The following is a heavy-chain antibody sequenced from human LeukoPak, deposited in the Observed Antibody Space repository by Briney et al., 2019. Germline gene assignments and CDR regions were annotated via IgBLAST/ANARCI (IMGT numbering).Heavy chain of an antibody. CDR1: GFTFDDYA. V-gene: IGHV3-43*02. CDR2: ISGNGGST. D-gene: IGHD1-26*01. Sequence: PGGSLRLSCAASGFTFDDYAMHWVRQAPGKGLEWVSLISGNGGSTYYADSVEGRFTISRDNSKNSLYLQMNSLRTEDTALYYCAKEPPHSGSYYRADPIDYWGQGTLVTVSS. CDR3: AKEPPHSGSYYRADPIDY. J-gene: IGHJ4*02.